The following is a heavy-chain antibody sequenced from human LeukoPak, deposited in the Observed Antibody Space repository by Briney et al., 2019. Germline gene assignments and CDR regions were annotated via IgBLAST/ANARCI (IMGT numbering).Heavy chain of an antibody. D-gene: IGHD1-1*01. Sequence: PGGSLRLSCAASGFTVSSNYLSWVRQAPGKGLEWVSVIYSGGNTYYADSVKGRFTISRDNSKNTLFLQMNSLRAEDTAMYYCARLLDTPGDYGMDVWGQGTTVTVSS. CDR3: ARLLDTPGDYGMDV. V-gene: IGHV3-53*01. J-gene: IGHJ6*02. CDR1: GFTVSSNY. CDR2: IYSGGNT.